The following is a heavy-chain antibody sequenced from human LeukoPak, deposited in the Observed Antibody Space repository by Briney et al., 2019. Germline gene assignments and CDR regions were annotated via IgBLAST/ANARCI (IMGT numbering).Heavy chain of an antibody. J-gene: IGHJ4*02. V-gene: IGHV3-73*01. CDR3: TTSGRRGYSGYS. D-gene: IGHD5-12*01. CDR1: GFTFSGSA. Sequence: GGSLRLSCAASGFTFSGSAMHWVRQASGKGLEWVGRIRSKANSYATAYAASVKGRFTISRDDSKNTAYLQMNSLKTEETAVYYCTTSGRRGYSGYSWGQGTLVTVSS. CDR2: IRSKANSYAT.